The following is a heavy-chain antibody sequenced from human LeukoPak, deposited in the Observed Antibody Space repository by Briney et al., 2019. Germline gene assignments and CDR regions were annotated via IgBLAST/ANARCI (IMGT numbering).Heavy chain of an antibody. D-gene: IGHD3-16*02. CDR1: GFTFSSYW. J-gene: IGHJ6*02. CDR3: ARERYDYVWGSYLGMDV. V-gene: IGHV3-7*01. CDR2: IKQDGSEK. Sequence: GGSLRLSCAASGFTFSSYWMSWVRQAPGKGLGWVANIKQDGSEKYYVDSVKGRFTISRDNAKNSLYLQMNSLRAEDTAVYYCARERYDYVWGSYLGMDVWGQGTTVTVSS.